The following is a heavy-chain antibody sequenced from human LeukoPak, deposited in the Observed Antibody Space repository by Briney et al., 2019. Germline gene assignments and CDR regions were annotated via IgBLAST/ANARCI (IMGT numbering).Heavy chain of an antibody. CDR3: AREVYSSSSRYGMDV. D-gene: IGHD6-6*01. CDR1: GGTISSYA. CDR2: VIPIFGIA. Sequence: GSSVKVSCKASGGTISSYAISWVRQAPGQGLEWMGRVIPIFGIANYAQKFQGRVTITADKSTSTAYMELSSLRSEDTAVYYCAREVYSSSSRYGMDVWGQGTTVTVSS. V-gene: IGHV1-69*04. J-gene: IGHJ6*02.